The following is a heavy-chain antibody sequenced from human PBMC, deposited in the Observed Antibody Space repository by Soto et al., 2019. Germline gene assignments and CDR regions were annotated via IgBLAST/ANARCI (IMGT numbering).Heavy chain of an antibody. CDR1: GITFTSSA. CDR3: AAEDYYFWSGYDPPHRMAFPAQRTIDL. D-gene: IGHD3-3*01. Sequence: ASVKVSWKASGITFTSSAVQWVRQAPGQRLEWIGWIVVGSGNTNYAQKFQERVTITRDMSTSTAYMELSSLRSEDTAVYYCAAEDYYFWSGYDPPHRMAFPAQRTIDL. CDR2: IVVGSGNT. J-gene: IGHJ2*01. V-gene: IGHV1-58*01.